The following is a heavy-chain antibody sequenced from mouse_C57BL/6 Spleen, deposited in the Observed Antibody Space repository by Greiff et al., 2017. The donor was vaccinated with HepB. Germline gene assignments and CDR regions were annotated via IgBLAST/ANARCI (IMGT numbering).Heavy chain of an antibody. Sequence: VQLQQSGPELVKPGASVKLSCKASGYTFTSYDINWVKQRPGQGLEWIGWIYPRDGSTKYNEKFKGKATLTVDTSSSTAYMELHSLTSEDSAVYFCARGEFHYYGSAEAMDYWGQGTSVTVSS. J-gene: IGHJ4*01. D-gene: IGHD1-1*01. CDR3: ARGEFHYYGSAEAMDY. V-gene: IGHV1-85*01. CDR1: GYTFTSYD. CDR2: IYPRDGST.